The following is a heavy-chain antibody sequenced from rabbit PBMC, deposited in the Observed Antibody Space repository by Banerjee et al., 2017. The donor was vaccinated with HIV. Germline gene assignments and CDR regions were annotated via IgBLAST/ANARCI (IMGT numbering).Heavy chain of an antibody. J-gene: IGHJ4*01. D-gene: IGHD2-1*01. V-gene: IGHV1S7*01. CDR3: ARYTYSYDDYGDYWFYLPL. CDR2: ITGGGNT. Sequence: QLKESGGGLVQPGGSLKLSCKASGFDFSSYYMVWVRQAPGKGLEWIGWITGGGNTRYATWVNGRFTISRDNAQNTLYLQLNSLTAADTATYFCARYTYSYDDYGDYWFYLPLWGQGTLVTVS. CDR1: GFDFSSYY.